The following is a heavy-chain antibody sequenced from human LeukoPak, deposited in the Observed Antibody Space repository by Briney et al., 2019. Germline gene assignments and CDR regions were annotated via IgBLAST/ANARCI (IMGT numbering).Heavy chain of an antibody. Sequence: GGSLRLSCAASGFTFSTYSMNWVRQAPVKGLEWVSSISVSSSYIYYADSVKGRFTISRDNAKNSLYLHMNSLRAEDTAVYYCARGGTVAAGTNYYWGQGTLLTVSS. CDR2: ISVSSSYI. J-gene: IGHJ4*02. D-gene: IGHD6-13*01. CDR3: ARGGTVAAGTNYY. CDR1: GFTFSTYS. V-gene: IGHV3-21*01.